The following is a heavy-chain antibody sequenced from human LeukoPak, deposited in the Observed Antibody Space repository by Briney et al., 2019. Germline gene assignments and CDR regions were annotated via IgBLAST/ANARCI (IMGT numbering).Heavy chain of an antibody. CDR1: GFSVGSNY. CDR3: AREGNYYDMDV. J-gene: IGHJ6*02. V-gene: IGHV3-53*01. Sequence: GGSLRLSCAASGFSVGSNYMSWVRQAPGKGLEWVSVIFSGGTTYYADSVKGRFTISRDNSKNTLYLQMNSLRAEDMAVYYCAREGNYYDMDVWGQGTTVTVSS. CDR2: IFSGGTT.